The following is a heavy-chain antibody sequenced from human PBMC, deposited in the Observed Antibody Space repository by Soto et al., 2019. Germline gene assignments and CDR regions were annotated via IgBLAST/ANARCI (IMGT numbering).Heavy chain of an antibody. CDR2: IYYSGST. V-gene: IGHV4-59*08. CDR3: ARLYCSSTSCSDAFDI. CDR1: GGSISSYY. Sequence: PSETLSLTCTVSGGSISSYYWSWIRQPPGKGLEWIGYIYYSGSTNYNPSLKSRVTISVDTSKNQFSLKLSSVTAADTAVYYCARLYCSSTSCSDAFDIWGQGTMVTVSS. J-gene: IGHJ3*02. D-gene: IGHD2-2*01.